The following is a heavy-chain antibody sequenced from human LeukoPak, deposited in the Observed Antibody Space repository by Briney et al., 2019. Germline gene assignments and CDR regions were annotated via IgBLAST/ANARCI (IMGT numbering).Heavy chain of an antibody. Sequence: SETLSLTCTVSGGSTSSYYWSWIRQPAGKGLEWIGRIYTSGSTNYNPSLKSRVTMSVDTSKNQFSLKLSSVTAADTAVYYCATSGVTRDYFDYWGQGTLVTVSS. V-gene: IGHV4-4*07. D-gene: IGHD4-23*01. J-gene: IGHJ4*02. CDR1: GGSTSSYY. CDR3: ATSGVTRDYFDY. CDR2: IYTSGST.